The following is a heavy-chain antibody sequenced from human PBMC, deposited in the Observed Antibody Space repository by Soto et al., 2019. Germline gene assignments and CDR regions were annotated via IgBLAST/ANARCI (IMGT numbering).Heavy chain of an antibody. J-gene: IGHJ4*02. V-gene: IGHV1-18*01. CDR3: ARDYHDSSGFSYAGY. CDR2: ISPYNGNT. CDR1: GYTFTGYG. Sequence: QVQLVQSGGEVKKPGASVKVSCKTSGYTFTGYGISWVRQAPGQGPEWMGWISPYNGNTKYAQSFQGKVTMTTDTSTSTAYMDLRSLRSDDTAVYYWARDYHDSSGFSYAGYWGQGTLVNVSS. D-gene: IGHD3-22*01.